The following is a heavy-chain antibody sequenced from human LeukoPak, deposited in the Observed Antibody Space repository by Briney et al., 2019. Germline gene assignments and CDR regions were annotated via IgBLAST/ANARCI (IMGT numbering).Heavy chain of an antibody. CDR1: GFSFSSYG. Sequence: GGSLRLSCAASGFSFSSYGMHWVRQAPGKGLEWVANIKQDGSEEYYVDSVKGRFTISRDNAKNSLYLQMNSLRAEDTAVYYCARRYFDYWGQGILVTVSS. CDR2: IKQDGSEE. V-gene: IGHV3-7*03. J-gene: IGHJ4*02. CDR3: ARRYFDY.